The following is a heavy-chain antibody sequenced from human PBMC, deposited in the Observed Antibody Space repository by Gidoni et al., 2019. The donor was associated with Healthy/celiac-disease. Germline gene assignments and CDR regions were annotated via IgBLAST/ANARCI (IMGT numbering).Heavy chain of an antibody. J-gene: IGHJ3*02. D-gene: IGHD6-19*01. CDR1: GFTFSSYA. CDR3: AKGGSSGWYSGDI. V-gene: IGHV3-23*01. Sequence: EVQLLESGGGLVQPGGSLRLSCAASGFTFSSYAMSWVRQAPGKGLGWVSAISGSGGSTYYADSVKGRFTISRDNSKNTLYLQMNSLRAEDTAVYYCAKGGSSGWYSGDIWGQGTMVTVSS. CDR2: ISGSGGST.